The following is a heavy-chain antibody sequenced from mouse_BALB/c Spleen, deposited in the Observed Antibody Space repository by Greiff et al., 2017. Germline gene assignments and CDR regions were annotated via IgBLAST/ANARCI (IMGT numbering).Heavy chain of an antibody. CDR3: TRGDYGSSYDSYYYAMDY. CDR2: IYPGNSDT. D-gene: IGHD1-1*01. Sequence: EVQLQESGTVLARPGASVKMSCKASGYTFTSYWMHWVKQRPGQGLEWIGAIYPGNSDTSYNQKFKGKAKLTAVTSTSTAYMELSSLTNEDSAVYYCTRGDYGSSYDSYYYAMDYWGQGTSVTVSS. J-gene: IGHJ4*01. V-gene: IGHV1-5*01. CDR1: GYTFTSYW.